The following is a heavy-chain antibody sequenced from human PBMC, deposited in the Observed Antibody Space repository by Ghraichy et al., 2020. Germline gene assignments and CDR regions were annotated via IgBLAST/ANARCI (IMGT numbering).Heavy chain of an antibody. CDR1: GFSLSTSGVG. CDR2: IYWDDDK. CDR3: AHWREFKYGGTDNFDY. Sequence: SGPTLVKPTQTLTLTCTFSGFSLSTSGVGVGWIRQPPGKALEWLALIYWDDDKRYSPSLKSRLTITKDTSKNQVVLTMTNMDPVDTATYYCAHWREFKYGGTDNFDYWGQGTLVTVSS. D-gene: IGHD4-23*01. V-gene: IGHV2-5*02. J-gene: IGHJ4*02.